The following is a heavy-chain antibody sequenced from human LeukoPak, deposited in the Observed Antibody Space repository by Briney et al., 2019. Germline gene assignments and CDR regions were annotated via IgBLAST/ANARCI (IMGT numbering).Heavy chain of an antibody. CDR1: GFTFSSYA. V-gene: IGHV3-23*01. Sequence: GGSLRLSCAASGFTFSSYAMSWVRQAPGKGLEWVSGISGSGEATYYADSVKGRFTISRDKPKNTLYLQMNSLRAEDTAVYYCARGADYDFWSGYYSIGMDVWGQGTTVTVSS. CDR2: ISGSGEAT. CDR3: ARGADYDFWSGYYSIGMDV. J-gene: IGHJ6*02. D-gene: IGHD3-3*01.